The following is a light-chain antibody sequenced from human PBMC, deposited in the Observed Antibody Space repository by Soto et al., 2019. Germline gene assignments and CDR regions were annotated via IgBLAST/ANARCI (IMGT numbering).Light chain of an antibody. Sequence: QSVLTQPPSVSGAPGQRVTISCTGSSSNIGAGYDVHWYQPLPGTAPKLLIYGNSNRPSGVPDRFSGSKSGTSASRAITGLQVEDEADYYCQSYDSSLRGGVFGGGTKVTVL. V-gene: IGLV1-40*01. J-gene: IGLJ3*02. CDR2: GNS. CDR3: QSYDSSLRGGV. CDR1: SSNIGAGYD.